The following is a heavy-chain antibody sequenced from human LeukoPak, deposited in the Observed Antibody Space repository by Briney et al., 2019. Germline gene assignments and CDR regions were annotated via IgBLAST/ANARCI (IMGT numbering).Heavy chain of an antibody. V-gene: IGHV4-4*02. D-gene: IGHD5-24*01. J-gene: IGHJ4*02. Sequence: PSETLSLTCAVSGGSISSSNWWSWIRQPPGKGLEWIGEIYHSGSTNYNPSLKSRVTISVDKSRTQFSLKLSSVTAADTAVYYCARGRLMATIAHWGLRLTCDYWGQGTLVTVSS. CDR2: IYHSGST. CDR1: GGSISSSNW. CDR3: ARGRLMATIAHWGLRLTCDY.